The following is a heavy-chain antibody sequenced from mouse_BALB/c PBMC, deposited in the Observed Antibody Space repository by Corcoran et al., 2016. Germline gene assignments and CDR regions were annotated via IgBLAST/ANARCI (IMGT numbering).Heavy chain of an antibody. D-gene: IGHD1-1*01. Sequence: EVLLQQSGPELVKPGASVKIPCKASGYTFTDYNMDWVKQSHGKGLEWIGDINPNNGGTIYNQKFKGKATLTLDKSSSTAYMELRSLTSEDTAVYYCATYYYGGFSYWGQGTLVTVSA. CDR2: INPNNGGT. CDR1: GYTFTDYN. J-gene: IGHJ3*01. V-gene: IGHV1-18*01. CDR3: ATYYYGGFSY.